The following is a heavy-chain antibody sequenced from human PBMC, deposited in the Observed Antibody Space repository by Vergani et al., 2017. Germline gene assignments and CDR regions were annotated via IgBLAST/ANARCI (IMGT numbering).Heavy chain of an antibody. CDR2: IKSKTDGGTT. J-gene: IGHJ6*02. Sequence: EVKLVESGGGLVKPGGSLRLSCAASGFTFSNAWMSWVRQAPGKGLEWVGRIKSKTDGGTTDYAAPGKGRFTISRDDSKNTLYLQMNSLKTEDTAVYYCTTDTRFATMGRGVVSWPFYFYDYGMDVWGQGTTVTVSS. V-gene: IGHV3-15*01. D-gene: IGHD3-10*01. CDR3: TTDTRFATMGRGVVSWPFYFYDYGMDV. CDR1: GFTFSNAW.